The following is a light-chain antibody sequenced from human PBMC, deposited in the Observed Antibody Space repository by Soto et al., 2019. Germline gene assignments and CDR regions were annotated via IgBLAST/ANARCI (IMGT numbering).Light chain of an antibody. V-gene: IGKV3-15*01. CDR2: GAS. CDR3: QQYNNWPPWT. CDR1: QSVSNW. Sequence: MTQSPSALSASVGDRVTITCRASQSVSNWLAWYRQKPGQAPRLLIYGASTRATGIPARFSGSGSGTEFTLTISSLQSEDFAVYYCQQYNNWPPWTFGQGTKVEIK. J-gene: IGKJ1*01.